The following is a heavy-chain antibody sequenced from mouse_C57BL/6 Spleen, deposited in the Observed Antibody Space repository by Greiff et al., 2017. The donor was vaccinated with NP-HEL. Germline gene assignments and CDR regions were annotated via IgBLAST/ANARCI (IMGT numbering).Heavy chain of an antibody. Sequence: QVQLQQPGAELVRPGSSVKLSCKASGYTFTSYWMDWVKQRPGQGLEWIGNIYPSDSETHYNQKFKDKATLTVDKSSSTAYMQRSSLTSEDSAVYYCARSGGFPFAYWGQGTLVTVSA. J-gene: IGHJ3*01. CDR2: IYPSDSET. CDR3: ARSGGFPFAY. V-gene: IGHV1-61*01. CDR1: GYTFTSYW. D-gene: IGHD3-1*01.